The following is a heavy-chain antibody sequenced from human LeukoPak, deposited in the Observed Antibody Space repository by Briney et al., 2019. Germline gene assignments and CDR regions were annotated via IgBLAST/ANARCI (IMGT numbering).Heavy chain of an antibody. CDR2: ISWNSGSI. CDR1: GFTFDDYA. V-gene: IGHV3-9*01. Sequence: PGRSLRLSCAASGFTFDDYAMHWVRQAPGKGLEWVSGISWNSGSIGYADSVKGRFTISRDNAKNSLYLQMNSLRDEDTAFYYCARFNGDYYGMDVWGQGTTVTVPS. J-gene: IGHJ6*02. CDR3: ARFNGDYYGMDV. D-gene: IGHD4-17*01.